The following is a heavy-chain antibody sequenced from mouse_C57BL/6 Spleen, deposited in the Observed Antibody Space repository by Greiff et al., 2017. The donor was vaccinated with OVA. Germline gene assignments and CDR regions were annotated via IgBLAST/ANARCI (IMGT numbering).Heavy chain of an antibody. J-gene: IGHJ4*01. CDR3: ARSGYNDYGAMDD. Sequence: QVQLQQPGAELVKPGASVKMSCKASGYTFTSYWITWVKQRPGQGLEWIGDIYPGSGSTNYNEKFKSKATLTVDTSSSTAYMQLSSLTSEGSAVYICARSGYNDYGAMDDWGQGTSVTVSS. CDR1: GYTFTSYW. CDR2: IYPGSGST. V-gene: IGHV1-55*01. D-gene: IGHD2-4*01.